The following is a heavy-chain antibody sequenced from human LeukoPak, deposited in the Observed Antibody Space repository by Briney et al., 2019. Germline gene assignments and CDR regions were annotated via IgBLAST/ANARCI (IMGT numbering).Heavy chain of an antibody. D-gene: IGHD3-22*01. Sequence: SETLSLTCAVYSGSFSGYYWSWLRQPPGKGLEWIGEINHSGSTNSNPSLKSRVTISVDTSKNQFSLKLSSVTAADTAVYYCARVINYYDSSGYEGMDVWGQGTTVTVSS. J-gene: IGHJ6*02. CDR2: INHSGST. V-gene: IGHV4-34*01. CDR3: ARVINYYDSSGYEGMDV. CDR1: SGSFSGYY.